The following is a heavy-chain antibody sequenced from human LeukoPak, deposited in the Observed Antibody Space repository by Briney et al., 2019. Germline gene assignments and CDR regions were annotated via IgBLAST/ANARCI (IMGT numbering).Heavy chain of an antibody. V-gene: IGHV1-69*05. CDR2: IIPIFGTA. CDR1: GGTFSSYA. D-gene: IGHD3-16*01. J-gene: IGHJ3*02. CDR3: ARDWGHDAFDI. Sequence: ASVKVSCKASGGTFSSYAISWVRQAPGQGLEWMGGIIPIFGTANYAQKFQGRVTITTDESTSTAYMELSSLRSKDTAVYYCARDWGHDAFDIWGQGTMVTVSS.